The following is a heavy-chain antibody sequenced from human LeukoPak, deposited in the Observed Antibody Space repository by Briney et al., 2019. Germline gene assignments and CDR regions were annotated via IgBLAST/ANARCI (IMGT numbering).Heavy chain of an antibody. CDR3: ATRSIVVVVTAAPGFDP. Sequence: SETLSLTCTVSGDSITSSNYYWGWIRQPPGKGLEWIASIYYSGNTYYYPSLKSRVTISVDTSKNQFSLKLSSVTAADTAVYYCATRSIVVVVTAAPGFDPWGQGTLVTVSS. V-gene: IGHV4-39*01. CDR1: GDSITSSNYY. J-gene: IGHJ5*02. CDR2: IYYSGNT. D-gene: IGHD2-15*01.